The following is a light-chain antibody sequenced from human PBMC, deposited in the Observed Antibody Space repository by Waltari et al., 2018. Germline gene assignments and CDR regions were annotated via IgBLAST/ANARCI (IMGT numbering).Light chain of an antibody. CDR2: LVS. CDR3: MQARQTPWT. J-gene: IGKJ1*01. CDR1: QGLLHGSGNTF. V-gene: IGKV2-28*01. Sequence: DIVMTQSPLSLSVTPGEPASISCRSRQGLLHGSGNTFFDWYLQKPGQSPQLLIYLVSNRASGVPDRFSGSGSGTDFTLKISRVEAEDVGVYFCMQARQTPWTFGQGTKVEIK.